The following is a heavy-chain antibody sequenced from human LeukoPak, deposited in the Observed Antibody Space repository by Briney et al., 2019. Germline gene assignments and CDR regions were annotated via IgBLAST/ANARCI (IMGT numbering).Heavy chain of an antibody. Sequence: GGSLRLSCAASGFTFSSYAMSWVRQAPGKGLEWVSAISGSGGSTYYADSVKGRFTISRDNSKNTLYLQMNSLRVEDTAVYYCAKDRPFGSGSFYGVFDYWGQGSLVAVSS. V-gene: IGHV3-23*01. J-gene: IGHJ4*02. D-gene: IGHD3-10*01. CDR2: ISGSGGST. CDR3: AKDRPFGSGSFYGVFDY. CDR1: GFTFSSYA.